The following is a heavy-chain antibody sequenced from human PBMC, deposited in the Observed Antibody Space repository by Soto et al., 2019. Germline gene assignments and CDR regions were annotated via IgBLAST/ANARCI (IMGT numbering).Heavy chain of an antibody. V-gene: IGHV3-23*01. J-gene: IGHJ4*02. Sequence: WSLKISCAASGFTFISYAMSWVRQAPGKGLEWVSAISGSGGSTYYADSVKGRFTISRDNSKNTLYLQMNSLRAEDTAVYYCAKEWFGESGYFDYWGQGTLVTVSS. CDR3: AKEWFGESGYFDY. CDR1: GFTFISYA. CDR2: ISGSGGST. D-gene: IGHD3-10*01.